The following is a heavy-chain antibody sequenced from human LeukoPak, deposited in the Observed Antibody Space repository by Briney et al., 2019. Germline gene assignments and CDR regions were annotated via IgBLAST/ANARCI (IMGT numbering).Heavy chain of an antibody. CDR1: GGSISSYY. CDR2: IKTSGNT. J-gene: IGHJ6*02. D-gene: IGHD3-10*01. V-gene: IGHV4-4*07. CDR3: AREGLLWVGEEDYYYYGMDV. Sequence: NPSETLSLTCTVSGGSISSYYWSWIRQPAGKGLEWIGRIKTSGNTNYNPSLKSRATMSVDRSRSQYSLKLTSVTAADTAVYYCAREGLLWVGEEDYYYYGMDVWGQGTTVTVSS.